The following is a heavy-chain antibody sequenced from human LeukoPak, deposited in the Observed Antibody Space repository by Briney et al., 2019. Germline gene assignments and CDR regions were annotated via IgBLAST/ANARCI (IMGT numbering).Heavy chain of an antibody. CDR3: ARIMRERDAFDI. Sequence: GGSLRLSCAASGFTVSSNYMSWVRPAPGKGLDWVSVIYSGGSTYYAESVKSRVTISRDKSKNTLYLQLSSLRAEDTAVYYCARIMRERDAFDIWGQGTMVTVSS. CDR1: GFTVSSNY. V-gene: IGHV3-66*01. CDR2: IYSGGST. D-gene: IGHD3-16*01. J-gene: IGHJ3*02.